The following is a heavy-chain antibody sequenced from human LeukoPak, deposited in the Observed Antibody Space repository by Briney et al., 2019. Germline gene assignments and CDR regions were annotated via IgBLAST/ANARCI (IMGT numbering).Heavy chain of an antibody. J-gene: IGHJ4*02. CDR3: APYSTGTPFGY. Sequence: GASVKVSCKASGYTFTGYYMHWVRQAPGQGLEWMGWINPNSGGTNYAQKFQRRVAMTRDTSISTAYMELSRLRSDDTAVYYCAPYSTGTPFGYWGQGTLVTVSS. V-gene: IGHV1-2*02. CDR1: GYTFTGYY. D-gene: IGHD1-1*01. CDR2: INPNSGGT.